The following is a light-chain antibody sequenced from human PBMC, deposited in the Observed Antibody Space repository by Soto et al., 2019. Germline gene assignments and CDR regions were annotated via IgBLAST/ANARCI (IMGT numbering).Light chain of an antibody. CDR3: QQYDDWLRLT. Sequence: EIVMTQSPATLSVSPGERATLSCRASQSVSIYLAWYPQKPGQAPRLLIFGASYRATGIPARFSGSGSGTEFNLTISSLQSEDFAVYFCQQYDDWLRLTFGGGTKVEIK. CDR1: QSVSIY. CDR2: GAS. J-gene: IGKJ4*01. V-gene: IGKV3D-15*01.